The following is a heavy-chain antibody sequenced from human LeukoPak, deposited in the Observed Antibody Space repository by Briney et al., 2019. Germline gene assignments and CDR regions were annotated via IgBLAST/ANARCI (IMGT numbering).Heavy chain of an antibody. Sequence: SETLSLTCAVYGGSFSGYYWGWIRQPPGKGLEWIGEINHSGSTNYNPSLKSRVTISVDTSKNQFTLKLSSVTAADTAVYYCASRGAHGMDVWGQGTTVTVSS. CDR3: ASRGAHGMDV. CDR1: GGSFSGYY. J-gene: IGHJ6*02. D-gene: IGHD1-26*01. V-gene: IGHV4-34*01. CDR2: INHSGST.